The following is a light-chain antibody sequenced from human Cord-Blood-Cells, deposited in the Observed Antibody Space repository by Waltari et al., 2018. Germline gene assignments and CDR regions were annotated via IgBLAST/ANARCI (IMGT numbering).Light chain of an antibody. CDR1: QSLLHSNGYNY. Sequence: DIVMTQSQLSLPVTPGEPASISCRSSQSLLHSNGYNYLDWYLQKPGQSPQLLIYLGSNRASGVPDRVSVSGSGTDVTLKISRVEAEDVGVYYCMQALQTRYSFGQGTKLEIK. CDR2: LGS. CDR3: MQALQTRYS. V-gene: IGKV2-28*01. J-gene: IGKJ2*03.